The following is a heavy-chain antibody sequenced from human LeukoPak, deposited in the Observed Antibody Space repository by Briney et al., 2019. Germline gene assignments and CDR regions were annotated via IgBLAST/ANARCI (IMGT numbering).Heavy chain of an antibody. Sequence: PGGALRLSCAASGFTFSSYGMHWVRQAPGKGVEGVAVIWYDGSNKYYADSVKGRFTISRDNSKNTLYLQMNSLRAEDTAVYYCAKDRTIFRHWFDPWGQGTLVTVSS. CDR3: AKDRTIFRHWFDP. CDR2: IWYDGSNK. J-gene: IGHJ5*02. D-gene: IGHD3-3*01. V-gene: IGHV3-33*06. CDR1: GFTFSSYG.